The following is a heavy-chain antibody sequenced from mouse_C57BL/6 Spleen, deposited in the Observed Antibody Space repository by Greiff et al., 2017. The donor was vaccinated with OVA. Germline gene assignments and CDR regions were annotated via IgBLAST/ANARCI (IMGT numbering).Heavy chain of an antibody. CDR2: ISSGSSTI. D-gene: IGHD2-5*01. Sequence: DVKLVESGGGLVKPGGSLKLSCAASGFTFSDYGMHWVRQAPEKGLEWVAYISSGSSTIYYADTVKGRFTISRDNAKNTLFLQMTSLRSEDTAMYYCARKSNYGGFADWGQGTLVTVSA. CDR3: ARKSNYGGFAD. J-gene: IGHJ3*01. CDR1: GFTFSDYG. V-gene: IGHV5-17*01.